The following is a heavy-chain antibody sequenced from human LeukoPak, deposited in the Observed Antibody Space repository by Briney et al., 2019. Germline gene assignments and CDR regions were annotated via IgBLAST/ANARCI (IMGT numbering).Heavy chain of an antibody. J-gene: IGHJ4*02. CDR3: ARLYVDTAMVTEVPLEYYFDY. V-gene: IGHV4-4*02. D-gene: IGHD5-18*01. Sequence: SETLSLTCAVSGGSISSSNWWSWVRQPPGKGLEWIGEIYHSGSTSYNPSLKSRVTISVDKSKNQFSLKLSSVTAADTAVYYCARLYVDTAMVTEVPLEYYFDYWGQGTLVTVSS. CDR2: IYHSGST. CDR1: GGSISSSNW.